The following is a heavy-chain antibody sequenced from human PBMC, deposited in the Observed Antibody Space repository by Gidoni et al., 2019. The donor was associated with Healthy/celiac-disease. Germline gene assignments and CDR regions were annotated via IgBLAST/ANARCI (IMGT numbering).Heavy chain of an antibody. J-gene: IGHJ4*02. V-gene: IGHV4-34*01. Sequence: QVQLQQWGAGLLKPSETLSLTCAVYGGSFSGYYWSWIRQPPGKGLEWIGEINHSGSTNYNPSLKSRVTISVDTSKNQFSLKLSSVTAADTAVYYCARGPYDYVWGSYRFPTFDYWGQGTLVTVSS. CDR3: ARGPYDYVWGSYRFPTFDY. CDR2: INHSGST. D-gene: IGHD3-16*02. CDR1: GGSFSGYY.